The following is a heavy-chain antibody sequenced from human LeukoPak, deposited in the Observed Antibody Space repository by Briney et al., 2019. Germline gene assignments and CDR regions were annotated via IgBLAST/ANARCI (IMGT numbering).Heavy chain of an antibody. V-gene: IGHV4-59*01. CDR3: ARVRAVAGNDAFDL. CDR2: IYYSGST. Sequence: SETLSLTCTVSGGSISSYYWSWIRQPPGKGLEWIGYIYYSGSTNYNPSLKSRVTISVDTSKNQFSLKLSSVTAADTAVYYCARVRAVAGNDAFDLWGQGTMDTVSS. D-gene: IGHD6-19*01. J-gene: IGHJ3*01. CDR1: GGSISSYY.